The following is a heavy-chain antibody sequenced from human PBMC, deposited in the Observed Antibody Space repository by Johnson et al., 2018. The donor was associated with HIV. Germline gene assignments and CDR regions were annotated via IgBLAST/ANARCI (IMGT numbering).Heavy chain of an antibody. Sequence: VQLVESGGGFVQPGRSLRLSCTTSGFSFGDYAMSWFRQAPGKGLEWVAVISYDGSNKYYADSVKGRFTISRDNFKNILSLQMNSLRAEDTAVYYCASHVGSAVGSAFDIWGQGTMVTVSS. J-gene: IGHJ3*02. D-gene: IGHD3-10*01. V-gene: IGHV3-30-3*01. CDR2: ISYDGSNK. CDR1: GFSFGDYA. CDR3: ASHVGSAVGSAFDI.